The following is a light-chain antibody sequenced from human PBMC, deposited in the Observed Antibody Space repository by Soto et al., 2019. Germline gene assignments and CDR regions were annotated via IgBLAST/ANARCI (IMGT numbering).Light chain of an antibody. CDR1: SRDIGGYNY. CDR2: EVT. Sequence: ALAQPASVSGSPGQSITISCTGTSRDIGGYNYVSWYQQYPGTAPKLMIYEVTDRPSGVSNRFSGSKSGNTASLTISGLQADDEAEYYCSSYTSSRTLVFGTGTKVTVL. V-gene: IGLV2-14*01. CDR3: SSYTSSRTLV. J-gene: IGLJ1*01.